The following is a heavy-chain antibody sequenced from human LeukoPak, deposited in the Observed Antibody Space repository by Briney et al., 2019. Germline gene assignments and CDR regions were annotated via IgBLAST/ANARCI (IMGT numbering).Heavy chain of an antibody. CDR1: GYSISSGYY. J-gene: IGHJ4*02. V-gene: IGHV4-38-2*01. D-gene: IGHD1-26*01. CDR3: ARRAGGSYNY. CDR2: IYHSGST. Sequence: SETLSLTCAVSGYSISSGYYWGRIRQPPGKGLEWIGSIYHSGSTYYNPSLKSRVTISVDTSKNQFSLKLSSVTAADTAVYYCARRAGGSYNYWGQGTLVTVSS.